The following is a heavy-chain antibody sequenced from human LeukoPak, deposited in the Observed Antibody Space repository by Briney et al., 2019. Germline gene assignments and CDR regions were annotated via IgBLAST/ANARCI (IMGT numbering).Heavy chain of an antibody. Sequence: GGSLRLSCAASGFTFSSSAMQWVRQAPGKGLEWVAVIWYDGSNKYYADSVKGRFTISRDNSKNTLYLQMNSLRAEDTAVYYCAREIIRRDSSGYSYYYYGMDVWGQGTTVTVSS. V-gene: IGHV3-33*08. CDR2: IWYDGSNK. CDR3: AREIIRRDSSGYSYYYYGMDV. CDR1: GFTFSSSA. D-gene: IGHD3-22*01. J-gene: IGHJ6*02.